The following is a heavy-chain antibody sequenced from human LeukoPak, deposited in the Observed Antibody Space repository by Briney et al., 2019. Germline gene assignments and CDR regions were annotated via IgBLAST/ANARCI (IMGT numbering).Heavy chain of an antibody. V-gene: IGHV4-61*02. J-gene: IGHJ1*01. CDR3: ARDDYGDSFQL. CDR1: GVSITSGQYY. D-gene: IGHD4-17*01. Sequence: SETLSLTCTVSGVSITSGQYYWSWIRQSAVKGLEWIGRFYISGFTNYNPSLKSRVTKSLDRSRNQFFLNLTSVTAADTAVYYCARDDYGDSFQLWGQGTLVTVSS. CDR2: FYISGFT.